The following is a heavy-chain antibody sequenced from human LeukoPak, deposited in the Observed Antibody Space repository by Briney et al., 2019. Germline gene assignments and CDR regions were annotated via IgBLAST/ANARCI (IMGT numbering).Heavy chain of an antibody. CDR2: ISYDGSNK. D-gene: IGHD1-26*01. CDR1: GFTFSSYA. V-gene: IGHV3-30-3*01. CDR3: ARELVGATLQIFYAPDDY. Sequence: GGSLRLSCAASGFTFSSYAMHWVRQAPGKGLEWVAVISYDGSNKYYADSVKGRFTISRDNSKNTLYLQMNSLRAEDTAVYYCARELVGATLQIFYAPDDYWGQGTLVTVSS. J-gene: IGHJ4*02.